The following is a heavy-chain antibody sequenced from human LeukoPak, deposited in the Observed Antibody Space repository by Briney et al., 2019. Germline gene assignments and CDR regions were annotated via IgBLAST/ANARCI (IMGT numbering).Heavy chain of an antibody. CDR3: VREYHGGYFDF. D-gene: IGHD3-16*01. Sequence: GASVKVYCKASGYIFTSYYMHWVRQAPGQGLEWLGVVFHSAGTSDRAQRFRARITLSDDASTSTAYMELRSLKSEDTAIYFCVREYHGGYFDFWGQGTVVSVSS. V-gene: IGHV1-46*03. CDR1: GYIFTSYY. J-gene: IGHJ4*02. CDR2: VFHSAGTS.